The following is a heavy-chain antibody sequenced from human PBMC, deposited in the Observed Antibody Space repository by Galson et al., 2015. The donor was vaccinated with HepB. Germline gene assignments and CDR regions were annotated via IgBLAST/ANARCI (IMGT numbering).Heavy chain of an antibody. CDR2: IYSGGST. J-gene: IGHJ5*02. CDR3: ARDAYCGGDCLPSFGFDP. CDR1: GFTVSSNY. D-gene: IGHD2-21*02. V-gene: IGHV3-66*01. Sequence: SLRLSCAASGFTVSSNYMSWVRQAPGKGLEWVSVIYSGGSTYYADSVKGRFTISRDNSKNTLYLQMNSLRAEDTAVYYCARDAYCGGDCLPSFGFDPWGQGTLVTVSS.